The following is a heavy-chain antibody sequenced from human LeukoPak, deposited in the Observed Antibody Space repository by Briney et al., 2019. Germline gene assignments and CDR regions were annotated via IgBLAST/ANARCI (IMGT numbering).Heavy chain of an antibody. V-gene: IGHV4-59*01. J-gene: IGHJ5*02. Sequence: SETLSLTCTVSGGSINSYYWSWIRQPPGKGLEWIGYIYYSGITNCNPSLQSRVTISVDTSKNQFSLKLTPVTAADTAVYYCARDMVGGFDPWGQGTLVTVSS. CDR1: GGSINSYY. CDR2: IYYSGIT. CDR3: ARDMVGGFDP. D-gene: IGHD1-26*01.